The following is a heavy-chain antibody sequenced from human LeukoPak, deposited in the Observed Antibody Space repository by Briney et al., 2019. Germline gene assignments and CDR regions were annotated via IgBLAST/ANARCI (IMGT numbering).Heavy chain of an antibody. J-gene: IGHJ3*02. V-gene: IGHV1-2*02. Sequence: GASVKVSCKASGYTFTGYYMHWVRQAPGQGLEWMGWINPNSGGTNYAQKFQGRVTMTRDTSISTAYMELSGLRSDDTAVYYCASLSDIVVVPAAGLDAFDIWGQGTMVTVSS. CDR2: INPNSGGT. D-gene: IGHD2-2*01. CDR3: ASLSDIVVVPAAGLDAFDI. CDR1: GYTFTGYY.